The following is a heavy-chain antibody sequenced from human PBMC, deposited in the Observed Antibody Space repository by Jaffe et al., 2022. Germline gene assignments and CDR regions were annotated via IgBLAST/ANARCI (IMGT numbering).Heavy chain of an antibody. CDR2: INHSGST. CDR1: GGSFSGYY. J-gene: IGHJ6*03. D-gene: IGHD2-21*02. Sequence: QVQLQQWGAGLLKPSETLSLTCAVYGGSFSGYYWSWIRQPPGKGLEWIGEINHSGSTNYNPSLKSRVTISVDTSKNQFSLKLSSVTAADTAVYYCARQPRIYCGGDCYPYYYYYYMDVWGKGTTVTVSS. CDR3: ARQPRIYCGGDCYPYYYYYYMDV. V-gene: IGHV4-34*01.